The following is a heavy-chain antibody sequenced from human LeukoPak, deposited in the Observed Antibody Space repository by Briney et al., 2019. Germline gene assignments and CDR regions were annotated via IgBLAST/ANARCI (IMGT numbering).Heavy chain of an antibody. V-gene: IGHV4-39*01. D-gene: IGHD5-12*01. CDR2: IFYSGNT. J-gene: IGHJ5*02. Sequence: SETLSLTCTVSGGSISSSNYYWGWIRQPPGKGLEWIGSIFYSGNTYYNPSLKSRVTISIDTSKNQFSLKLSSVTAADTAVYYCARRDYKMRFHPGGQGTLVTVSS. CDR3: ARRDYKMRFHP. CDR1: GGSISSSNYY.